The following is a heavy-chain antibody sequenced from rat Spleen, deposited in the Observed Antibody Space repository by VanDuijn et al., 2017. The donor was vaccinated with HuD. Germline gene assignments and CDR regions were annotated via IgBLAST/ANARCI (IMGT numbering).Heavy chain of an antibody. J-gene: IGHJ3*01. D-gene: IGHD1-2*01. CDR3: ARRGSYVHLWFAY. CDR2: ISPSDGST. CDR1: GFTFTNYY. Sequence: EVQLVESDGGLVQPGRSLNLSCAASGFTFTNYYMAWVRQAPTKGLEWVASISPSDGSTYYRDSVKGRFTISRDNAKSTLYLQMDSLRSEDTATYYCARRGSYVHLWFAYWGQGTLVTVSS. V-gene: IGHV5-25*01.